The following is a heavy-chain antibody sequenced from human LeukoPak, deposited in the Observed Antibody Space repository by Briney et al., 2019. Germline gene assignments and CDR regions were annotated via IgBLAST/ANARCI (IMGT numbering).Heavy chain of an antibody. CDR3: ARHDSSGPYNAFDI. V-gene: IGHV4-39*01. D-gene: IGHD3-22*01. Sequence: SETLSLTCTVSGGSISSTTYYWGWIRQPPGKGLEWIGSIYHSGNIYYNPSLKSRVTISVDTSKNQFSLRLSSVTAADTAVYYCARHDSSGPYNAFDIWGQGTMVTVSS. CDR1: GGSISSTTYY. CDR2: IYHSGNI. J-gene: IGHJ3*02.